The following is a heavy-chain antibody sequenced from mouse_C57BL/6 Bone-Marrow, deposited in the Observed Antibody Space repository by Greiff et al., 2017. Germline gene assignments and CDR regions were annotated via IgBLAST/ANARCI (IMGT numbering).Heavy chain of an antibody. D-gene: IGHD1-1*01. CDR3: AREKGFITTVVENYYAMDY. J-gene: IGHJ4*01. Sequence: QVQLQQPGAELVKPGASVKLSCKASGYTFTSYWMHWVKQRPGQGLEWIGMIHPNSGSTNYNEKFKSKATLTVDKSSSTAYMQLSSLTSEDSAVYYWAREKGFITTVVENYYAMDYWGQGTSVTVSS. CDR2: IHPNSGST. V-gene: IGHV1-64*01. CDR1: GYTFTSYW.